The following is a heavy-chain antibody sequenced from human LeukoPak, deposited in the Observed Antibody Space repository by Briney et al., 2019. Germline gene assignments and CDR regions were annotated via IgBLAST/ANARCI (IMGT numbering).Heavy chain of an antibody. V-gene: IGHV3-23*01. D-gene: IGHD5-24*01. CDR2: ISGGGGST. Sequence: GGSLRLSCAASGFTFSSYGMDWVRQAPGKGLEWVSPISGGGGSTFYADSVKGRFTISRDNSKNTLYLQMNTLRAEDTAVYYCAKGRGWLQFFDYWGQGTLVTVSS. CDR3: AKGRGWLQFFDY. J-gene: IGHJ4*02. CDR1: GFTFSSYG.